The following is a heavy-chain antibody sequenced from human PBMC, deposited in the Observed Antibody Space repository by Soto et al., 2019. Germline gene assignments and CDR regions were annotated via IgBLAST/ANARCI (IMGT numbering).Heavy chain of an antibody. Sequence: ASVKVSCKASGYTFTDFYMHWVRQAPGQRLEWMGRINPSGGSTSYAQKFQGRVTITRDTSTSTAYMELSSLRSEDTAVYYCARDLGGWPDYWGQGTLVTVSS. J-gene: IGHJ4*02. CDR2: INPSGGST. V-gene: IGHV1-46*01. CDR3: ARDLGGWPDY. CDR1: GYTFTDFY. D-gene: IGHD2-15*01.